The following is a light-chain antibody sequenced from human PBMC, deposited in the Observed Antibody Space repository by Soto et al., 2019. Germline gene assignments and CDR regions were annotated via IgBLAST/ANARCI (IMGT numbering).Light chain of an antibody. Sequence: IQLTQSPSFVSASVGDKVTITCRASQDISSWLAWYQQKPGKAPKLLIYTASLLESGVPSRFSGSGYGTDFTLTVSSLQPEDFAVYYCQQYNNWPYTFGQGTKLEIK. CDR1: QDISSW. J-gene: IGKJ2*01. CDR3: QQYNNWPYT. CDR2: TAS. V-gene: IGKV1D-12*01.